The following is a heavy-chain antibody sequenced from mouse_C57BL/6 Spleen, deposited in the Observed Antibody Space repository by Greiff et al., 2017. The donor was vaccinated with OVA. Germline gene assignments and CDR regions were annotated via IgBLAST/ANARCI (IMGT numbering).Heavy chain of an antibody. J-gene: IGHJ4*01. CDR2: IYPGSGST. V-gene: IGHV1-55*01. CDR1: GYTFTSYW. CDR3: ARGGLRKGGDYAMDY. Sequence: QVQLQQPGAELVKPGASVKMSCKASGYTFTSYWITWVKQRTGQGLEWIGDIYPGSGSTNYNEKFKSKATLTVDTSSSTAYMQLSSLTSEDSAVYYCARGGLRKGGDYAMDYWGQGTSVTVSS. D-gene: IGHD2-4*01.